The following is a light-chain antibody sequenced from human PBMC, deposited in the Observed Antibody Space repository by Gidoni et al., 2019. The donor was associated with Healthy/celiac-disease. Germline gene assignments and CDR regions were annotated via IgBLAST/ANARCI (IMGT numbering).Light chain of an antibody. Sequence: DIQMTQSPSSLSASVGDRVTITCRASQSISSYLNWYQQKPAKAPKLLIYAASSLHSGVPSRFSGSGSGTDITLTISSLQPEDFATYYCQQSYSTPPWTFVQGTKVEIK. V-gene: IGKV1-39*01. J-gene: IGKJ1*01. CDR1: QSISSY. CDR3: QQSYSTPPWT. CDR2: AAS.